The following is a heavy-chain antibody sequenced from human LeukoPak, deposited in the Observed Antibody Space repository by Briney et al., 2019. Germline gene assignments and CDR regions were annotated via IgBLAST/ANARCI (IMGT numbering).Heavy chain of an antibody. Sequence: RPMPGKGVGWLGIIYPGHSDTRYTPSFQGQVTISADKSISTAYLQWSSLKASDTAMYYCARLSGIQLWLTYWGQGTLVTVSS. CDR2: IYPGHSDT. D-gene: IGHD5-18*01. J-gene: IGHJ4*02. CDR3: ARLSGIQLWLTY. V-gene: IGHV5-51*01.